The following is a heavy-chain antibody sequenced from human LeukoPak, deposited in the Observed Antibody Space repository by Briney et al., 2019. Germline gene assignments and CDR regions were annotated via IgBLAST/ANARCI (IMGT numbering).Heavy chain of an antibody. D-gene: IGHD2-2*01. CDR1: GYTFTSYG. V-gene: IGHV1-18*01. CDR2: ISAYNGNT. CDR3: ARDHRGGIVVVPAALDY. J-gene: IGHJ4*02. Sequence: ASVNVSCKASGYTFTSYGISWVRQAPGQGLEWMGWISAYNGNTNYAQKLQGRVTMTTDTSTSTAYMELRSLRSDDTAVYYCARDHRGGIVVVPAALDYWGQGTLVTVS.